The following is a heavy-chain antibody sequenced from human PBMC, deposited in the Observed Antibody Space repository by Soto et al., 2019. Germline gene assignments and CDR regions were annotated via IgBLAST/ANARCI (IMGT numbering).Heavy chain of an antibody. J-gene: IGHJ6*02. V-gene: IGHV1-69*01. Sequence: QVQLVQSGAEVKKPGSSVKVSCKASGDTFSNYGFSWVRQAPGQGLEWMGRIIPIFETTTYAQKFQGRVTITADESTSTAYMELSSLTSEDTAVYYCASGDCANGVCHTVDGGDVWGQGTTVTVS. CDR3: ASGDCANGVCHTVDGGDV. D-gene: IGHD2-8*01. CDR1: GDTFSNYG. CDR2: IIPIFETT.